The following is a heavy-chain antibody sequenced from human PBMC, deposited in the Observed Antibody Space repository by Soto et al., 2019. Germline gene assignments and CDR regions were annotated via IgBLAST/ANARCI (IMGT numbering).Heavy chain of an antibody. D-gene: IGHD1-26*01. J-gene: IGHJ4*02. CDR3: ARLSGSYNDRYFDN. CDR2: VYYNGNT. Sequence: PSETLSLTCTVSDGSSSSSSYYWGWIRQPPGKGLEWIGNVYYNGNTYYNASLKSRLTISVDTSNNQFSLKVKSVTAADTAVYFCARLSGSYNDRYFDNWGQGTLVTVSS. V-gene: IGHV4-39*01. CDR1: DGSSSSSSYY.